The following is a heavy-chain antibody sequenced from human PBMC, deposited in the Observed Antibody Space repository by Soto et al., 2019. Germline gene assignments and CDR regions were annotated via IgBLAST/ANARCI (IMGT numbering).Heavy chain of an antibody. V-gene: IGHV5-51*01. D-gene: IGHD3-22*01. CDR3: AKSYDSSEKGFDV. J-gene: IGHJ3*01. CDR2: IYPGDSDT. Sequence: PGESLKISCQGSGYNFSNYWIGWVRQMPGKGLEWMGVIYPGDSDTRYSPSFQGQVTISADKSISTAYLQWSSLKASDTAMHYCAKSYDSSEKGFDVWGQGTMVTVSS. CDR1: GYNFSNYW.